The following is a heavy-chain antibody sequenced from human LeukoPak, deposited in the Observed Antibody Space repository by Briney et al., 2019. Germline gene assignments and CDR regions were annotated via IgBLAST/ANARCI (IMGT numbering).Heavy chain of an antibody. V-gene: IGHV3-11*01. CDR2: VSGNGGTT. Sequence: GGSLRLSCAASGFTFSDYYMSWIRQAPGKGLEWVSYVSGNGGTTSYADSVKGRFTISRDNAKNSLSLQMNSLRAEDTAVYYCARPTSYYYDSSGLNYWGQGTLVTVSS. D-gene: IGHD3-22*01. J-gene: IGHJ4*02. CDR3: ARPTSYYYDSSGLNY. CDR1: GFTFSDYY.